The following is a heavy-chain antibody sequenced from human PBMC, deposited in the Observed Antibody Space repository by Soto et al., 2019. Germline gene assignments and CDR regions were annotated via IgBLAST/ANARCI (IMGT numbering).Heavy chain of an antibody. J-gene: IGHJ5*02. CDR2: ISYDGSNK. CDR3: AKDPQDTAMINWFDP. Sequence: RRLSCAASVFTFSSYGMHWVREAPGKGLEWVAVISYDGSNKYYADSVKGRFTISRDNSKNTLYLQMNSLRAEDTAVYYCAKDPQDTAMINWFDPWGQGTLVTVYS. CDR1: VFTFSSYG. D-gene: IGHD5-18*01. V-gene: IGHV3-30*18.